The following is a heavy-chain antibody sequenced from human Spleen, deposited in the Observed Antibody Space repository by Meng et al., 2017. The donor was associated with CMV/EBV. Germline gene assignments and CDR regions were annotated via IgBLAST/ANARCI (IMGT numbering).Heavy chain of an antibody. CDR2: IRYDGGKQ. J-gene: IGHJ4*02. CDR3: ARVRLTYYYDSSGYFDY. CDR1: GFTLGFNKYG. V-gene: IGHV3-30*02. D-gene: IGHD3-22*01. Sequence: GESLKISCVGSGFTLGFNKYGIHWVRQAPGKGLEWVSFIRYDGGKQYFADSVKGRFTISRDNAKNSLYLQMNSLRAEDTAVYYCARVRLTYYYDSSGYFDYWGQGTLVTVSS.